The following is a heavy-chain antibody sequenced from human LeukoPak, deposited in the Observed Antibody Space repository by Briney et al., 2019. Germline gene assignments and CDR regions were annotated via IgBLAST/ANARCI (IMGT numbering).Heavy chain of an antibody. D-gene: IGHD6-6*01. CDR1: GGSFSGYY. J-gene: IGHJ4*02. V-gene: IGHV4-34*01. Sequence: PSETLSLTCAVYGGSFSGYYWSWIRQPPGKGLEWIGEINHSGSTNYNPSLKSRVTISVDTSKNQFSLELSSVTAADTAVYYCASRPYSSSSGPFDYWGQGTLVTVSS. CDR2: INHSGST. CDR3: ASRPYSSSSGPFDY.